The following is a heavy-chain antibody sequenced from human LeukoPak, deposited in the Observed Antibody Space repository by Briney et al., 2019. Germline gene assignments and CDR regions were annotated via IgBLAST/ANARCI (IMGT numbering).Heavy chain of an antibody. CDR1: GGSISSSSYY. V-gene: IGHV4-39*01. CDR2: IYYSGST. Sequence: SETLSLTCTVSGGSISSSSYYWGWIRQPPGKGLEWIGSIYYSGSTYYNPSLKSRVTISVDTSKNQFSLKLSSVTAADTAVYYCATAGYSSSWYGDYLDYWGQGTLVTVSS. D-gene: IGHD6-13*01. J-gene: IGHJ4*02. CDR3: ATAGYSSSWYGDYLDY.